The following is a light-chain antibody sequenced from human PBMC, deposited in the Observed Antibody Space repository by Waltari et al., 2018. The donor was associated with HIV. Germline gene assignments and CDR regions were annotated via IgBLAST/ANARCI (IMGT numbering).Light chain of an antibody. CDR3: QQYYDWPS. J-gene: IGKJ5*01. Sequence: DIVMTQSPATLSVSPGERATLSCRASQSVSSNLAWYLQKPGQAPRLLVSGASTRATGIPARFSGSGSGTEFTLTISSLQSEDFAVYYCQQYYDWPSFGQGTRLEIK. CDR2: GAS. CDR1: QSVSSN. V-gene: IGKV3-15*01.